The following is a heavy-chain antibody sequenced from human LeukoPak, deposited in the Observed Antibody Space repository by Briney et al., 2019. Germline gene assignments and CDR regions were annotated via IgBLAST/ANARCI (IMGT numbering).Heavy chain of an antibody. CDR3: ASSSNWNYIMAY. V-gene: IGHV1-69*05. CDR2: IIPIFGTA. J-gene: IGHJ4*02. CDR1: GGAFSSDA. Sequence: SVKVSCKASGGAFSSDAISWVRQAPGQGLEWMGGIIPIFGTANYAQKFQGRVTITTDESTSTAYMELSSLRSEDTAVYYCASSSNWNYIMAYWGQGTLVTVSS. D-gene: IGHD1-7*01.